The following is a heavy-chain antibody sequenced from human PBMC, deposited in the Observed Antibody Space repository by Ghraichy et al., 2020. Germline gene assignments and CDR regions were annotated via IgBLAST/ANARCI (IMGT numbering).Heavy chain of an antibody. J-gene: IGHJ4*02. Sequence: SETLSLTCAVSGYSISSGYYWGWIRQPPGKGLEWIGSIYHSGSTYYNPSLKSRVTISVDTSKNQFSLKLSSVTAADTAVYYCARVLGIQLWHTWILDTPTVFDYWGQGTLVTVSS. CDR1: GYSISSGYY. D-gene: IGHD5-18*01. CDR3: ARVLGIQLWHTWILDTPTVFDY. CDR2: IYHSGST. V-gene: IGHV4-38-2*01.